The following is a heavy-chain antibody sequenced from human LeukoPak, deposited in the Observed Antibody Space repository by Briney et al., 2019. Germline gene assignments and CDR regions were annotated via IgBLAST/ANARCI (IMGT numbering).Heavy chain of an antibody. D-gene: IGHD3-16*02. CDR3: AEAHQYYDYVWGSYRSYYFDY. Sequence: PSETLSLTCTVSGGSISSYYWSWIRQPAGKGLEWIGRIYTSGSTNYNPSLKSRVTMSVDTSKNQFSLKLSSVTAADTAVYYCAEAHQYYDYVWGSYRSYYFDYWGQGTLVTVSS. J-gene: IGHJ4*02. CDR2: IYTSGST. V-gene: IGHV4-4*07. CDR1: GGSISSYY.